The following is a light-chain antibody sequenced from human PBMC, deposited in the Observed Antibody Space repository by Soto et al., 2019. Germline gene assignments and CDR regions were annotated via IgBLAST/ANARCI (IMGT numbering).Light chain of an antibody. J-gene: IGLJ2*01. Sequence: QSVLTQPPSVSGAPGQRVTISCTGSSSNIGAGYDVHWYRQLPRTAPKLLIYGNSIRPSGVPDRFSGSKSGTSASLAITGLQAEDEADYYCQSYDTSLSAVVFGGGTKLTVL. V-gene: IGLV1-40*01. CDR3: QSYDTSLSAVV. CDR2: GNS. CDR1: SSNIGAGYD.